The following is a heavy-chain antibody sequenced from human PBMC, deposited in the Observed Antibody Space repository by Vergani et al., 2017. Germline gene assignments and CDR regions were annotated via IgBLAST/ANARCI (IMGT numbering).Heavy chain of an antibody. Sequence: QVQLQESGPGLVKPSETLSLTCTVSGGSISSYYWSWIRQPPGKGLEWIGYIYYSGSTNYNPSLKSRVTISVDTSKNQVSLKLSSVTAADTAVYYCAREVVGAADYWGQGTLVTVSS. J-gene: IGHJ4*02. D-gene: IGHD1-26*01. CDR3: AREVVGAADY. CDR2: IYYSGST. V-gene: IGHV4-59*01. CDR1: GGSISSYY.